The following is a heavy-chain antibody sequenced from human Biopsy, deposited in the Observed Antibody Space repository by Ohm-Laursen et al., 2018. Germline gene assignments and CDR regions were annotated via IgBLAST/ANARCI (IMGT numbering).Heavy chain of an antibody. CDR2: IFYDGSNT. D-gene: IGHD2-8*01. Sequence: SLRLSCSASGFGVNTYGMQWVRQAPGKGLEWVAFIFYDGSNTYYADSVKGRFTISRDSSTNTLYLQMNGLRADDTAVYYCATGPVQMVYANLRGEFASWGQGALVTVSS. J-gene: IGHJ5*02. CDR3: ATGPVQMVYANLRGEFAS. CDR1: GFGVNTYG. V-gene: IGHV3-33*08.